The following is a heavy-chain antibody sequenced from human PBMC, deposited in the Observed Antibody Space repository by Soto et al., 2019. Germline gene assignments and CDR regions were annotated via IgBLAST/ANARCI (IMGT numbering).Heavy chain of an antibody. CDR2: INPSGGST. Sequence: ASEKASCTASGSTFTNYYMHWVRQAPGQGLEWMGIINPSGGSTRFAQKFQGRVTLTRDTSTNTVYMEVSSLRSDDTAVYYCARDRCDTTSCYECDYWGQGTLVTVSS. CDR3: ARDRCDTTSCYECDY. V-gene: IGHV1-46*01. CDR1: GSTFTNYY. D-gene: IGHD2-2*01. J-gene: IGHJ4*02.